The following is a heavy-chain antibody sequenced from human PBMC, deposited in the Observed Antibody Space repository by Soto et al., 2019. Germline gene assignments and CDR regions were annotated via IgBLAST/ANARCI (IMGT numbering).Heavy chain of an antibody. CDR2: MLYSGLT. J-gene: IGHJ3*02. Sequence: SETLSLTCSVSGYSVSSSDYYWAWIRQPPGKGLEWIGSMLYSGLTYYNPSLKSRVTLSVDTSKNQFSVRLNSVTASDTAVYYCAATYYYDSSGYKQLDGAFDIWGQGTMVTVSS. CDR3: AATYYYDSSGYKQLDGAFDI. CDR1: GYSVSSSDYY. D-gene: IGHD3-22*01. V-gene: IGHV4-39*01.